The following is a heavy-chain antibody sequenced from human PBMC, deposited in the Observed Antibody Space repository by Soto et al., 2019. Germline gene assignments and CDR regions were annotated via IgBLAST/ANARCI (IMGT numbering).Heavy chain of an antibody. D-gene: IGHD6-19*01. V-gene: IGHV3-23*01. CDR2: ISGSGGST. CDR3: AMVVGVTAVAGTWGYYNYMDV. Sequence: EVQLLESGGGLVQPGGSLRLSCAASGFTFSSYAMSWVRQAPGKGLEWVSAISGSGGSTYYADSVKGRFTISRDNSKNTLYLPMNRLRVEETAVYYCAMVVGVTAVAGTWGYYNYMDVWGKGTTVTVYS. J-gene: IGHJ6*03. CDR1: GFTFSSYA.